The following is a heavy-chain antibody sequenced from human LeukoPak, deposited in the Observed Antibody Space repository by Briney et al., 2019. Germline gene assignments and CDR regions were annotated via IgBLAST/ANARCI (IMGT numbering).Heavy chain of an antibody. V-gene: IGHV1-8*03. CDR2: MIPNSGNT. Sequence: ASVKVSCKASGYTFTSYDINWVRQATGQGLEWMGWMIPNSGNTGYAQKFQGRVTITRNTSISTAYMELSSLRSEDTAVYYCARGEGLYYDFWSGYYSWGQGTLVTVSS. D-gene: IGHD3-3*01. J-gene: IGHJ5*02. CDR3: ARGEGLYYDFWSGYYS. CDR1: GYTFTSYD.